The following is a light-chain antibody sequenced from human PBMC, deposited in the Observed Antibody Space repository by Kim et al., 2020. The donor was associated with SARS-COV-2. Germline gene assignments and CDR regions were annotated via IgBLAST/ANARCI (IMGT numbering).Light chain of an antibody. J-gene: IGKJ1*01. Sequence: ASVGARVTITWRASQSIRSWFAWYLQNQGKAPKLLFYAASSLQSGVPSMFSGSGSGIDFTLTISSLQPEYFATYYCQLANSFPRTFGQGTKVDIK. CDR1: QSIRSW. CDR3: QLANSFPRT. CDR2: AAS. V-gene: IGKV1-12*01.